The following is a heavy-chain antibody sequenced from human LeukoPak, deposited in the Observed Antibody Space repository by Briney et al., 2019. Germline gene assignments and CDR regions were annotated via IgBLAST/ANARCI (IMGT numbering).Heavy chain of an antibody. Sequence: PSQTLSLTCTVSGGSISSGGYSWSWIRQHPGKGLEWIGYIYYSGSTYYNPSLKSRVTISVDTSKNQFSLKLSSVTAADTAVYYCARDPLRYYGSGSYPPAFDIWGQGTMVTVSS. J-gene: IGHJ3*02. CDR3: ARDPLRYYGSGSYPPAFDI. CDR1: GGSISSGGYS. D-gene: IGHD3-10*01. V-gene: IGHV4-31*03. CDR2: IYYSGST.